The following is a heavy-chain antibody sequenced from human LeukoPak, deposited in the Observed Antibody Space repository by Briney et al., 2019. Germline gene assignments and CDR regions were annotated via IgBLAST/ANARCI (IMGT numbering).Heavy chain of an antibody. CDR1: GGSFSGYY. J-gene: IGHJ4*02. Sequence: SETLSLTCAVYGGSFSGYYWSWIRQPPGKGLEWIGEINHSGSTNYNPSLKSRVTISVDTSKNQFSLKLSSVTAADTAVYYCARGGRRIAARSFDCWGQGTLVTVSS. CDR3: ARGGRRIAARSFDC. CDR2: INHSGST. V-gene: IGHV4-34*01. D-gene: IGHD6-6*01.